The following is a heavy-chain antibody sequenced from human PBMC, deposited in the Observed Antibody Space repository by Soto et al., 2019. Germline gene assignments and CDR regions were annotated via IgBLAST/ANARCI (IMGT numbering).Heavy chain of an antibody. Sequence: QVQLVESGGGVVQPGRSLRLSCAASGFTFSSYGMHWVRQAPGKGLEWVAVISYDGSNKYYADSVKGRFTISRDNSKNTLYLQMNSLRAEDTAVYYCAKDRWHWLAPLDYWGQGTLVTVSS. D-gene: IGHD6-19*01. CDR1: GFTFSSYG. V-gene: IGHV3-30*18. J-gene: IGHJ4*02. CDR3: AKDRWHWLAPLDY. CDR2: ISYDGSNK.